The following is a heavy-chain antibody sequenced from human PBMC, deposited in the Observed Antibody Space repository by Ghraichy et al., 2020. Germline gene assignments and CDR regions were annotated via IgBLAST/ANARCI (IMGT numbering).Heavy chain of an antibody. CDR3: ARSMIRFGGVIVY. CDR2: INPNSGGT. Sequence: ASVKVSCKASGYTFTGYYMHWVRQAPGQGLEWMGWINPNSGGTNYAQKFQGRVTMTRDTSISTAYMELSRLRSDDTAVYYCARSMIRFGGVIVYWGQGTLVTVSS. V-gene: IGHV1-2*02. J-gene: IGHJ4*02. CDR1: GYTFTGYY. D-gene: IGHD3-16*02.